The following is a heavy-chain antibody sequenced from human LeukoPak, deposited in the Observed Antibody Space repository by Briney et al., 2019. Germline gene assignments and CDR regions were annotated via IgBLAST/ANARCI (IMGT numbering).Heavy chain of an antibody. CDR1: GGSISSGGYY. CDR2: IYYSGST. D-gene: IGHD5-12*01. Sequence: SETLSLTCTVPGGSISSGGYYWSWIRQHPGKGLEWIGYIYYSGSTYYNPSLKSRVTISVDTSKNQFSLKLSSVTAADTAVYYCARERGDVGFDYWGQGTLVTVSS. CDR3: ARERGDVGFDY. V-gene: IGHV4-31*03. J-gene: IGHJ4*02.